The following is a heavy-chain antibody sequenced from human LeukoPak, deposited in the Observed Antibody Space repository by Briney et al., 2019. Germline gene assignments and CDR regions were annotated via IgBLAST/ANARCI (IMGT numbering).Heavy chain of an antibody. CDR1: GLSFSNYA. V-gene: IGHV3-23*01. D-gene: IGHD2-21*01. CDR2: IGGTGGNI. J-gene: IGHJ4*02. Sequence: PGGSLRLSCAASGLSFSNYAMYWVRQAPGKGLEWVSAIGGTGGNIFYTDSVKGRFTISRDNSKNTLYLHMNSLRAEDTATYYCVRDNYSYRLDVWGQGTLVTVSS. CDR3: VRDNYSYRLDV.